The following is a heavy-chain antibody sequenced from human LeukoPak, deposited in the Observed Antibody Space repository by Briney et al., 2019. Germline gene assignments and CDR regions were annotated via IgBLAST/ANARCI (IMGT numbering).Heavy chain of an antibody. V-gene: IGHV1-18*01. CDR2: ISAYNGNT. CDR3: ARVEAPDRVAPYYWYFDL. CDR1: GHTFTSYG. D-gene: IGHD3-3*01. Sequence: ASVKVSCKASGHTFTSYGISWVRQAPGQGLEWMGWISAYNGNTNYAQKLQGRVTMTTDTSTSTAYMELRSLRSDDTAVYYCARVEAPDRVAPYYWYFDLWGRGTLVTVSS. J-gene: IGHJ2*01.